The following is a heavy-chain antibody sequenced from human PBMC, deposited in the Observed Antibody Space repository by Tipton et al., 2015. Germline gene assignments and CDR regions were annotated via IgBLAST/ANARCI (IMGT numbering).Heavy chain of an antibody. V-gene: IGHV5-10-1*01. CDR3: ARLELFGKFANDY. Sequence: QLVQSGAEVKKPGESLRISCKGSGYSFTSYWISWVRQMPGKGLEWMGRIDPGDSSTNYSPSFQGHVTISADKPITTTYLQWSSLKASDTAMYYCARLELFGKFANDYWGQGTLVTVSS. CDR1: GYSFTSYW. D-gene: IGHD3-10*01. CDR2: IDPGDSST. J-gene: IGHJ4*02.